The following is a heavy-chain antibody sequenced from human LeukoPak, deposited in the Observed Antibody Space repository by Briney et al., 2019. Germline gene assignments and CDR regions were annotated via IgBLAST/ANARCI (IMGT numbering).Heavy chain of an antibody. CDR1: GFTFSSYA. V-gene: IGHV3-23*01. J-gene: IGHJ4*02. CDR2: ISGSGGST. Sequence: GGSLRLSCAASGFTFSSYAMSWVRQAPGKGLEWVSAISGSGGSTYYADSVKGRFTISRDNSKNTLYLQMNSLRAEDTAVYYCAKDMQYSSSRGAFWDYWGQGTLVTVSS. D-gene: IGHD6-13*01. CDR3: AKDMQYSSSRGAFWDY.